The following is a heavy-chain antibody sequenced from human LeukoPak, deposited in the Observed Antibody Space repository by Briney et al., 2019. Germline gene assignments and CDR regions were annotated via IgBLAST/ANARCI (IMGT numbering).Heavy chain of an antibody. V-gene: IGHV3-48*03. D-gene: IGHD6-6*01. J-gene: IGHJ4*02. CDR3: AREELAARLLDY. CDR1: GFTFSSYE. CDR2: ISSSGSTI. Sequence: PGGSLRLSCAASGFTFSSYEMNWVRQAPGKGLEWVSYISSSGSTIYYADSVKGRFTISRGNAKNSLYLQINSLRAEDTAVYYCAREELAARLLDYWGQGTLVTVSS.